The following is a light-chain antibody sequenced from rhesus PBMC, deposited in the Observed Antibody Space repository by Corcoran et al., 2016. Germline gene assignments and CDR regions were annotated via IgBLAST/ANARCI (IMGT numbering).Light chain of an antibody. CDR1: QGISSY. Sequence: DIQLTQSPSSLSASVGDRVTITCRASQGISSYLAWYEKTSGKTPKLLIYDASNLQSGVTSRVSGSGSGKEFTLHIGRRKPEDFATYYCQQSNSYPLTFGGGTKVEIK. CDR3: QQSNSYPLT. CDR2: DAS. V-gene: IGKV1-38*01. J-gene: IGKJ4*01.